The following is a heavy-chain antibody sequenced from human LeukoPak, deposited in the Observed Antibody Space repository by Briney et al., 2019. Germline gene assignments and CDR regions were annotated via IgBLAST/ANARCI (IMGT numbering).Heavy chain of an antibody. CDR1: GYTFTSYA. Sequence: ASVNVSCKASGYTFTSYAMHWVRQAPGQRLEWMGWINAGNGNTKYSQKFQGRVTITRDTSASTAYMELSSLRSEDTAVYYCASAAAAGNRNLDYWGQGTLVTVSS. CDR2: INAGNGNT. J-gene: IGHJ4*02. CDR3: ASAAAAGNRNLDY. D-gene: IGHD6-13*01. V-gene: IGHV1-3*01.